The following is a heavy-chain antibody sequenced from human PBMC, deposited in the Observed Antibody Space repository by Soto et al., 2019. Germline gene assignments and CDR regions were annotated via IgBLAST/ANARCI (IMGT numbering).Heavy chain of an antibody. CDR2: IYYSGST. CDR3: ASYYYGSGREAGSFDY. D-gene: IGHD3-10*01. CDR1: GGSISSYY. V-gene: IGHV4-59*08. J-gene: IGHJ4*02. Sequence: PSETLSLTCTVSGGSISSYYWSWIRQPPGKGLEWIGYIYYSGSTNYNPSLKSRVTISVDTSKNQFSLKLSSVTAADTAVYYCASYYYGSGREAGSFDYWGQGTLVTVSS.